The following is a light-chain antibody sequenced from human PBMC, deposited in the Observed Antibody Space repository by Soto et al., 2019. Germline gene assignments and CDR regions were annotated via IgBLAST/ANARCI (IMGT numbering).Light chain of an antibody. CDR1: QCLLHSNGYNY. CDR2: LGS. Sequence: DIVMTQSPLSLPVTPGEPASISCRSSQCLLHSNGYNYLDWYLQKPGQSPQLLIYLGSYRASGVPDRFSGSGSGTDFTLKISRVEAEDVGVYYCMQALQTRTFGQGTKVEI. V-gene: IGKV2-28*01. J-gene: IGKJ1*01. CDR3: MQALQTRT.